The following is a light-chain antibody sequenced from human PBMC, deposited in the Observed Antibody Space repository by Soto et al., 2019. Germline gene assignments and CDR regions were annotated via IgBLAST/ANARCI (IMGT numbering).Light chain of an antibody. J-gene: IGKJ1*01. Sequence: DIQMTESPSSLSSSVGDRVTITCRASQTISTWMSWYQQKPGKGPKLLVYDASTLQSGVASRFSGSGSGTEFTLIISGLQPDDSATYYCQQYTNTNNPWMFGQGTKVDIK. V-gene: IGKV1-5*01. CDR1: QTISTW. CDR2: DAS. CDR3: QQYTNTNNPWM.